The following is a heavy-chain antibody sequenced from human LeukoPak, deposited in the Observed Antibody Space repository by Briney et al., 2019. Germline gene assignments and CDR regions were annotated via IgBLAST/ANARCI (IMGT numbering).Heavy chain of an antibody. Sequence: PGGSLRLSYAASGFTFSRYWMSWVRQAPGKGLEWVANIREDGSDKYYVNSVKGRFTISRDNAKNSLYLQMNSLRAEDTAVYYCARGQDWNHDYWGQGTLVTVSS. CDR2: IREDGSDK. J-gene: IGHJ4*02. CDR1: GFTFSRYW. V-gene: IGHV3-7*01. D-gene: IGHD1-1*01. CDR3: ARGQDWNHDY.